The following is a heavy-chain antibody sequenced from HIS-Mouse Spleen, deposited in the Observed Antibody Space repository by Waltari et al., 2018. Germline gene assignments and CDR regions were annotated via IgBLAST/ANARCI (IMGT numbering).Heavy chain of an antibody. CDR2: SYYSGST. J-gene: IGHJ2*01. D-gene: IGHD6-13*01. Sequence: QLQLQESGPGLVKPSETLSLTCTVSGGSISSSSYYWGWIRQPPGKGREWIGSSYYSGSTYYNPSLKGRVTISVDTSKNQFSLKLSPGTAADTAVYYCAREIPYSSSWYDWYFDLWGRGTLVTVSS. CDR3: AREIPYSSSWYDWYFDL. V-gene: IGHV4-39*07. CDR1: GGSISSSSYY.